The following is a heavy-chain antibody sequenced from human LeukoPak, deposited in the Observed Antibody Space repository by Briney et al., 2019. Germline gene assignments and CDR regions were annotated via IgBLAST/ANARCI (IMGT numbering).Heavy chain of an antibody. CDR1: GGSISTYY. CDR3: ARIVGAPYYFDY. Sequence: SETLSLTCTVSGGSISTYYWSWIRQPPGKGLEWIGYIYHSGSTNYNPSLKSRVTISVDTSKNQFSLKLSSVTAADTAVYYCARIVGAPYYFDYWGQGTLVTVSS. V-gene: IGHV4-59*12. CDR2: IYHSGST. D-gene: IGHD1-26*01. J-gene: IGHJ4*02.